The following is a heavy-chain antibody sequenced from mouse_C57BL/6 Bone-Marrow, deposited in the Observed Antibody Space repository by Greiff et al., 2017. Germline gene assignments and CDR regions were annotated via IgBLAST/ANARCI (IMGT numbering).Heavy chain of an antibody. V-gene: IGHV7-3*01. D-gene: IGHD1-1*01. CDR3: ARSPYYYGSMWFAY. Sequence: EVQLVESGGGLVQPGGSLSLSCAASGFTFTDYYMSWVRQPPGKALEWLGFIRNKANGYTTEYSASVKGRFTISRDNSQSSLYLQMNALRAEDSATYYCARSPYYYGSMWFAYWGQGTLVTVSA. CDR1: GFTFTDYY. CDR2: IRNKANGYTT. J-gene: IGHJ3*01.